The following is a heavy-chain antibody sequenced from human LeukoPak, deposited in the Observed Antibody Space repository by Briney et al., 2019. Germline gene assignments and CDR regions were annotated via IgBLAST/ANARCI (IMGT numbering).Heavy chain of an antibody. D-gene: IGHD1-26*01. CDR1: GGSISSSSYY. J-gene: IGHJ4*02. CDR3: ARRSGSYGK. Sequence: PSETLSLTCTVSGGSISSSSYYWGWIRQPPGKGLEWIGSIYYSGSTYYNPSLKSRVTISVDTSKNQFSLKLSSVTAADTAVYCCARRSGSYGKWGQGTLVTVSS. V-gene: IGHV4-39*07. CDR2: IYYSGST.